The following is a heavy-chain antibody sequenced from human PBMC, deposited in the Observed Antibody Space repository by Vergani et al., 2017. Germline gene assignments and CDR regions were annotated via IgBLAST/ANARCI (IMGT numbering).Heavy chain of an antibody. CDR2: IYTSGST. CDR1: GGSISSGSYY. D-gene: IGHD5-24*01. J-gene: IGHJ5*02. Sequence: QVQLQESGPGLVKPSQTLSLTCTVSGGSISSGSYYWSWIRQPAGKGLEWIGRIYTSGSTNYNPSLKSRVTISVDTSKNQFSLKLSSVPAADTAVYYCAGTFIVEIVSGGFDPWGQGTLVTVSS. CDR3: AGTFIVEIVSGGFDP. V-gene: IGHV4-61*02.